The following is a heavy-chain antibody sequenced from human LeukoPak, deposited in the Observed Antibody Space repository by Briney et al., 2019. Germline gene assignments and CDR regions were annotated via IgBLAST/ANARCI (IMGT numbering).Heavy chain of an antibody. Sequence: ASVKVSCKVSGYTLTELSMHWVRQAPGKGLEWMGGFDPEDGETIYAQKFQGRVTMTEDASTDTAYMELSSLRSEDTAVYYCATDVDGRSGFDPWGQGTLVTVSS. CDR3: ATDVDGRSGFDP. CDR1: GYTLTELS. V-gene: IGHV1-24*01. J-gene: IGHJ5*02. CDR2: FDPEDGET. D-gene: IGHD3-3*01.